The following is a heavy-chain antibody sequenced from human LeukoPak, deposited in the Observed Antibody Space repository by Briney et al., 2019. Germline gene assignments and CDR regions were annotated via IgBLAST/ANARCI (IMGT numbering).Heavy chain of an antibody. D-gene: IGHD1/OR15-1a*01. Sequence: GGALRLSSAAPGVNFCASAIYSVREAPGKGLEWVGRIRSKAHGYATTYTASLRGRFTISRDDSKNTTYLQMSSLKTDDTAVYYCTRRSIASTGTDDYWGRGTLVTVSS. J-gene: IGHJ4*02. CDR3: TRRSIASTGTDDY. V-gene: IGHV3-73*01. CDR2: IRSKAHGYAT. CDR1: GVNFCASA.